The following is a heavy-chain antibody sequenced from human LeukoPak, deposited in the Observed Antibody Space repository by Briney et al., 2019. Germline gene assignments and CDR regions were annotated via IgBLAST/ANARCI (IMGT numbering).Heavy chain of an antibody. J-gene: IGHJ4*02. CDR1: GGSISSGSYY. CDR2: IYSSGST. V-gene: IGHV4-61*02. CDR3: ARGPPPDFDC. Sequence: SETLSLTCTVSGGSISSGSYYWSWIRQPAGKGLEWIGRIYSSGSTDYNPSLKSRVTMSIDTSKNQFSLKLSSVTAADTAMYYCARGPPPDFDCWGQGTLVTVSS.